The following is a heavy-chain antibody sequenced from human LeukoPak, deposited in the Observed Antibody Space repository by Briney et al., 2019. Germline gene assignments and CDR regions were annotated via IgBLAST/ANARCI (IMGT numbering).Heavy chain of an antibody. CDR2: ITGSGGNT. CDR1: GFIFSSYS. V-gene: IGHV3-23*01. CDR3: AKAASSSWPSYYYGMDV. J-gene: IGHJ6*02. D-gene: IGHD6-13*01. Sequence: GGSLRLSCAASGFIFSSYSMSWVRQAPGKGLERVSVITGSGGNTYYADSVKGRFTISKDNSKNTVYLQMSSLRVDDTAVYYCAKAASSSWPSYYYGMDVWGQGTTVTVSS.